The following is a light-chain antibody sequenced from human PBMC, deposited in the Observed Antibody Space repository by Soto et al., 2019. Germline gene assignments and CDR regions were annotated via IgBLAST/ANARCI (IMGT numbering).Light chain of an antibody. CDR3: QQYDKWPPLT. CDR1: QSISRS. CDR2: DSS. Sequence: EIVMTQSPATLSVSPGERATLSCRASQSISRSLAWYQQKPGQAPSVLIYDSSTRATGVPARFSGSGSGTEFTLTISSLQSEDFAVYYCQQYDKWPPLTFGQGTRLEMK. V-gene: IGKV3-15*01. J-gene: IGKJ5*01.